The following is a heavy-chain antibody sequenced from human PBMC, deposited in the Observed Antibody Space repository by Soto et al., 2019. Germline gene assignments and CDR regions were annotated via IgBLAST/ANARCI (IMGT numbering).Heavy chain of an antibody. D-gene: IGHD5-12*01. J-gene: IGHJ6*03. CDR2: IYYSGGT. V-gene: IGHV4-31*03. Sequence: QVQLQESGPGLVKSSQTLSLTCTVSGGSISRGGYYWSWIRQHPGKGLEWIGYIYYSGGTYYNPSLKSRVTISVDTSENQFSLRLSSVTAADTAVYYCARNDSGYADYMDVWGKGTTVTVSS. CDR3: ARNDSGYADYMDV. CDR1: GGSISRGGYY.